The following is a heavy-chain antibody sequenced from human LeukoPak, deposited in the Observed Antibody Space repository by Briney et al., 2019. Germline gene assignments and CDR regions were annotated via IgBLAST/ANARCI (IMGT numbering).Heavy chain of an antibody. CDR1: GGSFSGYY. D-gene: IGHD3-10*01. CDR2: INHSGST. CDR3: ARLSKRYGSGSYFTPHFDY. V-gene: IGHV4-34*01. J-gene: IGHJ4*02. Sequence: SETLSLTCAVYGGSFSGYYWSWIRQPPGKGLEWIGEINHSGSTNYNPSLKSRVTISVDTSKNQFSLKLSSVTAADTAVYYCARLSKRYGSGSYFTPHFDYWGQGTLVTVSS.